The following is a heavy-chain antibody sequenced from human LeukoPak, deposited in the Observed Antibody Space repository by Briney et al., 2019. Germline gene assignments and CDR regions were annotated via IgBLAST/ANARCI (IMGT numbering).Heavy chain of an antibody. V-gene: IGHV1-2*02. J-gene: IGHJ4*02. CDR3: ARGKYQLLFDY. Sequence: ASVKVSCKASGYSXIGYSVHGVRQAPGQGLKWMGWINPNSGGTNSAQMFQGRVTMTRDTSISTAYMELSRLRSDDTAVYYCARGKYQLLFDYWGQGTLVTVSS. D-gene: IGHD2-2*01. CDR2: INPNSGGT. CDR1: GYSXIGYS.